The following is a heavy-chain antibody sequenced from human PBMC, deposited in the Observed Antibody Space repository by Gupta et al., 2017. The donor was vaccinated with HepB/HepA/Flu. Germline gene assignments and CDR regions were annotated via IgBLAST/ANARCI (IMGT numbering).Heavy chain of an antibody. D-gene: IGHD3-10*01. CDR1: GFTFSSYG. CDR2: ISYDGSNK. J-gene: IGHJ4*02. CDR3: AKSEYYFDY. V-gene: IGHV3-30*18. Sequence: QVQLVESGGGVVQPGRSLRLSCAASGFTFSSYGMHWVRQAPGKGLEWVAVISYDGSNKYYADSVKGRFTIARDNSKNTLYLQMNSLRAEDTAVDDCAKSEYYFDYWGQGTLVTVSS.